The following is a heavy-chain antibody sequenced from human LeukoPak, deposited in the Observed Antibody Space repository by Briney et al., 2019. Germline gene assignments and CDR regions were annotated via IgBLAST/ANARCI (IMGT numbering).Heavy chain of an antibody. CDR3: ARIGYSSSSFDF. CDR1: EFTFSNYA. D-gene: IGHD6-6*01. V-gene: IGHV3-23*01. Sequence: GGSLRLSCAASEFTFSNYAMNWVRQAPGKGLEWVSGISGSGGSTYYADSVKGRFTISRDNAKESLYLQMNSLRAEDTAVYYCARIGYSSSSFDFWGQGTLVTVSS. J-gene: IGHJ4*02. CDR2: ISGSGGST.